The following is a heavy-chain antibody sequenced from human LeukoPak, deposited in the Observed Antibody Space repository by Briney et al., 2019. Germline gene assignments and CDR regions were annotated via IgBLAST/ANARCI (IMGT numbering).Heavy chain of an antibody. CDR3: ARDLHQLDYGDYFYYYYGMDV. Sequence: GGSLRLSCAASGFTFSSYWMHWVRQAPGKGLVWVSRINSDGSSTSYADSVKGRFTISRDNAKNTQYLQMNSLRAEDTAVYYCARDLHQLDYGDYFYYYYGMDVWGQGTTVTVS. CDR1: GFTFSSYW. D-gene: IGHD4-17*01. V-gene: IGHV3-74*01. J-gene: IGHJ6*02. CDR2: INSDGSST.